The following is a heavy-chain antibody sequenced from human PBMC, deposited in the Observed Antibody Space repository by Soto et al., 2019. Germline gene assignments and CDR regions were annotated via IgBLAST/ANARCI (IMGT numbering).Heavy chain of an antibody. CDR3: XXXXXXXXX. J-gene: IGHJ4*02. V-gene: IGHV1-18*01. CDR2: ISAYNGNT. CDR1: GYTFTNFG. Sequence: QVQLVQSGAEVKKPGASVKVSCKASGYTFTNFGISWVRQAPGQGLEWMGWISAYNGNTNYAQNFQGRVTMTTDTSTSTAYMXLXXXXXXXXXXXXXXXXXXXXXXXGQGTLVTVSS.